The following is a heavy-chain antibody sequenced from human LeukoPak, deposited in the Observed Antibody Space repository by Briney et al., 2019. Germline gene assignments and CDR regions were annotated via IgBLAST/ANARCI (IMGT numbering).Heavy chain of an antibody. J-gene: IGHJ6*02. CDR1: GGSVSSGSYN. Sequence: SETLSLTCTVSGGSVSSGSYNWTWIRQSPGKGLEWIGCISHSGSTNYNPSLKSRVTMSVDTSKNQFSLKLSSVTAADTAVYYCARDNRGRYPYYYYGMDVWGQGTTVTVSS. V-gene: IGHV4-61*01. CDR2: ISHSGST. CDR3: ARDNRGRYPYYYYGMDV. D-gene: IGHD1-1*01.